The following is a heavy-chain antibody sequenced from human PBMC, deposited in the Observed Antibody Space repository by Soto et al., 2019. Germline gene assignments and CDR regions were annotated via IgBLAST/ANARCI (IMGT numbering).Heavy chain of an antibody. J-gene: IGHJ4*02. V-gene: IGHV4-31*03. Sequence: QVQLQESGPGLVKPSQTLSLTCTVSGGSISSGGYYWSWIRQHPGKGLEWIGYIYYSGSTYYNPSLKSRVTISVDTSMNQFSLKLRSVTAADTAVYYCARYCSGGSCYYFDYWGQGTLLTVSS. D-gene: IGHD2-15*01. CDR3: ARYCSGGSCYYFDY. CDR1: GGSISSGGYY. CDR2: IYYSGST.